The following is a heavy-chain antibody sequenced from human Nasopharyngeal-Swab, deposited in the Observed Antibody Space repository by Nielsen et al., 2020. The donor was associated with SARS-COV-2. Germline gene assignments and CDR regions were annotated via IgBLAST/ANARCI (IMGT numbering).Heavy chain of an antibody. CDR1: GFTFSNDW. CDR2: IKSKTDGGTT. V-gene: IGHV3-15*01. Sequence: GESLKIACAASGFTFSNDWMSWVRQAPGKGLEWVGRIKSKTDGGTTDYAAPVKGRFTISRDDSKNTLYLQMNSLKTEDTAVYYCTLDIVVVPAAQTDYWGQGTLVTVSS. CDR3: TLDIVVVPAAQTDY. J-gene: IGHJ4*02. D-gene: IGHD2-2*03.